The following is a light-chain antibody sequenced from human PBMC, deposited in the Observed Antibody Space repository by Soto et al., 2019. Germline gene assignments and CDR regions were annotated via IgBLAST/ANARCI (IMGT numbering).Light chain of an antibody. CDR3: QKYNSAPLT. V-gene: IGKV1-27*01. Sequence: DIQMTQSPSSLPASVGDRVTITCRASQGFSSYLAWYQQKPGKVPKLLIYAASTLQSGVPSRFSGSGSGTDFTLTISSLQPEDVATYYCQKYNSAPLTFGGGTKVEIK. CDR1: QGFSSY. CDR2: AAS. J-gene: IGKJ4*01.